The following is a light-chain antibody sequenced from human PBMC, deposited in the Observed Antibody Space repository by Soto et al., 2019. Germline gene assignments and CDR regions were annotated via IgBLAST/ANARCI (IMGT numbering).Light chain of an antibody. CDR2: GAS. Sequence: EIVMTQSPATPSVSPGERATLSCRASQSVSSNLAWYQQKPGQAPRLLIYGASTRATGIPARFSGSGSGTEFTLTISSLQSEDFAVYHCQQYNNWPQTFGQGTKVDIK. J-gene: IGKJ1*01. CDR3: QQYNNWPQT. V-gene: IGKV3-15*01. CDR1: QSVSSN.